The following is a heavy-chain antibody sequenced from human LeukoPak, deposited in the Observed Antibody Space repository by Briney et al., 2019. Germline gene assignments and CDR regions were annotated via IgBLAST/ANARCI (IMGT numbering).Heavy chain of an antibody. J-gene: IGHJ6*03. CDR2: INPNSGGT. CDR3: ARGYNSPYYYYYYYMDV. V-gene: IGHV1-2*02. CDR1: GYSFTAYY. D-gene: IGHD1-20*01. Sequence: ASVKVSCKASGYSFTAYYMHWVRQAPGQGLEWMGWINPNSGGTNYAQKLQGRVTMTTDTSTSTAYMELRSLRSDDTAVYYCARGYNSPYYYYYYYMDVWGKGTTVTVSS.